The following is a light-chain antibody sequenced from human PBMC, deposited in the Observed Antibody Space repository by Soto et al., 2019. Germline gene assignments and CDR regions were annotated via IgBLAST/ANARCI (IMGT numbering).Light chain of an antibody. J-gene: IGLJ3*02. CDR3: SSYAGSNNLGV. CDR2: EVS. V-gene: IGLV2-8*01. Sequence: QSVLTQPPSASGSPGQSVTISCTGTSSDVGGYNYVSWYQQHPGKAPKLMIYEVSKRPSGVSDRFSGSKSGNTASLTVSGLQAEDEADYYCSSYAGSNNLGVFGGGTKLTVL. CDR1: SSDVGGYNY.